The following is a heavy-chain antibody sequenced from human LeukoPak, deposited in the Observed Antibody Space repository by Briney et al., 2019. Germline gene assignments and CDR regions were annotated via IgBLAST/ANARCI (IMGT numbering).Heavy chain of an antibody. CDR2: NSGNGGST. V-gene: IGHV3-23*01. CDR3: AKGLTMVRGPLWPDAFDI. Sequence: PGGSLRLSCAASGFTFSTYAMTWVRQAPGKGLEWVSGNSGNGGSTYYADSVKGRFTISRDNPKSTLYLQMNSLRAEDTAVYYCAKGLTMVRGPLWPDAFDIWGQGTMVTVSS. D-gene: IGHD3-10*01. CDR1: GFTFSTYA. J-gene: IGHJ3*02.